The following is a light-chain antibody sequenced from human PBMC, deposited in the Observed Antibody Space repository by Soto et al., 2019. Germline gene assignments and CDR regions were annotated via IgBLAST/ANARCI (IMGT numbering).Light chain of an antibody. J-gene: IGKJ4*01. V-gene: IGKV3-20*01. CDR2: GTS. CDR3: EYYGTSIT. CDR1: QSIDNNH. Sequence: EIVSTQSPSTLSLSPGERVTLSCRASQSIDNNHLAWYQLKPGQAPRLLIHGTSNRATGIPDRFSGSGSGTDFTLTFSRLEPEDFAVYYCEYYGTSITFGGGNKVDI.